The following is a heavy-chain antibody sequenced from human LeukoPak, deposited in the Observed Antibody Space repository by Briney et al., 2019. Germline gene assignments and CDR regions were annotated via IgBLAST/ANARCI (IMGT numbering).Heavy chain of an antibody. CDR1: GYTFTSYG. D-gene: IGHD3-10*01. V-gene: IGHV1-18*01. CDR3: ARDTGPVRGVIYYYYYGMDV. CDR2: ISAYNGNT. J-gene: IGHJ6*02. Sequence: GASVKVSCKASGYTFTSYGISWVRQAPGQGLEWMGWISAYNGNTNYAQKLQGRVTMTTDTSTSTAYMELRSLRSDDTAVYYCARDTGPVRGVIYYYYYGMDVWGQGTTVTVSS.